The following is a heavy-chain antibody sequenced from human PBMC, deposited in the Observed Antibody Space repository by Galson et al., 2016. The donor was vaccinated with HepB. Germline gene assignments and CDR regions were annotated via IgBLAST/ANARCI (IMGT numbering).Heavy chain of an antibody. CDR3: ARRRGLALKGGWFDP. J-gene: IGHJ5*02. CDR1: GGSFIGHH. D-gene: IGHD3-16*01. CDR2: ISHSGST. Sequence: SETLSLTCAVYGGSFIGHHGTWIRQSPGKGLEYIGQISHSGSTSYNPSFKSRVTISLDTSKNQFSLNLRSVSAADTAVYYCARRRGLALKGGWFDPWGQGNLVIVSP. V-gene: IGHV4-34*01.